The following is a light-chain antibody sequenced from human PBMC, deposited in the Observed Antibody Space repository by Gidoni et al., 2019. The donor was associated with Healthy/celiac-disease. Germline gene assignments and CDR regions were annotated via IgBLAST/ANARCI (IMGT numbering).Light chain of an antibody. CDR2: GAS. CDR1: QSVSSN. J-gene: IGKJ4*01. V-gene: IGKV3-15*01. CDR3: QHYNNWPLT. Sequence: EIVMTQSPATLSVSPGARATLSCRASQSVSSNLAWYQQKPGQAPRLLIYGASTRATGIPARFSGSGSGTEFTLTISSLQSEDFAVYYCQHYNNWPLTFGGGTKVEIK.